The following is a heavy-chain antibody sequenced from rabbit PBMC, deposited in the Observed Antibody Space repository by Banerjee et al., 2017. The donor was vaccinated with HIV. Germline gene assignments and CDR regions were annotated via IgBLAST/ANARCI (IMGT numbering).Heavy chain of an antibody. J-gene: IGHJ4*01. CDR1: GFDFSSSYW. CDR3: ARDITNTAGYVFNL. CDR2: IYAGSSGST. Sequence: QSLEESGGDLVKPGASLTLTCTASGFDFSSSYWICWVRQAPGKGLEWIACIYAGSSGSTYYASWAKGRFTISKTSSTTVTLQMTSLTAADTATYFCARDITNTAGYVFNLWGQGTLVTVS. D-gene: IGHD6-1*01. V-gene: IGHV1S40*01.